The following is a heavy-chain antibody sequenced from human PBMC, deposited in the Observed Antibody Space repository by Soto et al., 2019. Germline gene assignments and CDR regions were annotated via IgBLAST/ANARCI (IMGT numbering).Heavy chain of an antibody. Sequence: GGSLRLSCAASGFTFDDYTMHLVRQAPGKGLEWVSLISWDGGSTYYADSVKGRFTISRDNSKNSLYLQMNSLRTEDTALYYCAKDIIAEKFDIDSGYGMDVWGQGTTVTVSS. J-gene: IGHJ6*02. CDR1: GFTFDDYT. CDR3: AKDIIAEKFDIDSGYGMDV. V-gene: IGHV3-43*01. D-gene: IGHD3-9*01. CDR2: ISWDGGST.